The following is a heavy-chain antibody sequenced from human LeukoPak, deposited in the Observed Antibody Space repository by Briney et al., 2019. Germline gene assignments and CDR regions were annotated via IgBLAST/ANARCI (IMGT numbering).Heavy chain of an antibody. CDR1: GGSISGYY. Sequence: PSETLSLTCTVSGGSISGYYWSWIRQPAGKGLEWIVRIYTSGSTNYNPSLKSRVTMSVDTSKNQFSLKLSSVTAADTAVYYCAREVGRWYSGSYYHFDYWGQGTLVTVSS. D-gene: IGHD1-26*01. V-gene: IGHV4-4*07. CDR2: IYTSGST. CDR3: AREVGRWYSGSYYHFDY. J-gene: IGHJ4*02.